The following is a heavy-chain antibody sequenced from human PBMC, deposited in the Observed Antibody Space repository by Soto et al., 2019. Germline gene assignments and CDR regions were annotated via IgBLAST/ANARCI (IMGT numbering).Heavy chain of an antibody. CDR2: ISASGGST. J-gene: IGHJ4*02. CDR3: TKRVSSSTKPFDY. Sequence: GGSLRLSCAASGFTFSSYAMSWVRQAPGKGLEWVSTISASGGSTYYADSVRGRFTISRDNSKNTLYLQMNSLRVEDSAVYYCTKRVSSSTKPFDYWGQGALVTVSS. V-gene: IGHV3-23*01. D-gene: IGHD3-16*01. CDR1: GFTFSSYA.